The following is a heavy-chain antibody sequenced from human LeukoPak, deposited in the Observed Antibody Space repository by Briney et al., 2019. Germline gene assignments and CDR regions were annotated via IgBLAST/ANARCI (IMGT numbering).Heavy chain of an antibody. CDR2: IWYDGSNK. J-gene: IGHJ4*02. Sequence: PGGSLRLSCAASGFTFSSYGMHWVRQAPGKGLEWVAVIWYDGSNKYYADSVKGRFTISRDNTKNTLYLQMNSLRAEDTAVYYCARDPTGSTSWPDYWGQGTLVTVSS. CDR1: GFTFSSYG. CDR3: ARDPTGSTSWPDY. D-gene: IGHD2-2*01. V-gene: IGHV3-33*01.